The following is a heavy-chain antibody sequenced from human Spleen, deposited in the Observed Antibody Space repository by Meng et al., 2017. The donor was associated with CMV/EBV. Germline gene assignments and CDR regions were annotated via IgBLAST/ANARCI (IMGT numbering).Heavy chain of an antibody. V-gene: IGHV4-39*07. D-gene: IGHD4-11*01. Sequence: SETLSLTCTFSGCSISSSSSYWGWIRQPPGKGLEWIGSIYYSGSTYYNSSLKSRVTISVDTSKNQFSLKLTSVTAADTAVYYCARENSNYPYFDYWGQGTLVTVSS. CDR3: ARENSNYPYFDY. CDR2: IYYSGST. J-gene: IGHJ4*02. CDR1: GCSISSSSSY.